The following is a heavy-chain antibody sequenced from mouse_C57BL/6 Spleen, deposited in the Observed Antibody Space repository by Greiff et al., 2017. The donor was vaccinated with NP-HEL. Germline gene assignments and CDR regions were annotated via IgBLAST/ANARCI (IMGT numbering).Heavy chain of an antibody. Sequence: EVMLVESGGGLVQPGGSMKLSCVASGFTFSNYWMNWVRQSPEKGLEWVAQIRLKSDNYATHYAESVKGRFTISRDDSKSSVYLQMNNLRAEDTGIYYCTVAITTRWYFDVWGTGTTVTVSS. V-gene: IGHV6-3*01. J-gene: IGHJ1*03. CDR3: TVAITTRWYFDV. CDR2: IRLKSDNYAT. CDR1: GFTFSNYW. D-gene: IGHD2-4*01.